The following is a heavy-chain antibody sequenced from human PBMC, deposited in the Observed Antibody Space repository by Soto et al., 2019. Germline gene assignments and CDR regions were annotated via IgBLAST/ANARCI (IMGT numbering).Heavy chain of an antibody. CDR1: GFTFSSYG. D-gene: IGHD6-19*01. Sequence: QVQLVESGGGVVQPGRSLRLSCAASGFTFSSYGMHWVRQAPGKGLEWVAVTSYDGSNKYYADSVKGRVTISRDNSKNTVYLQMNSLRAEDTAVYYCAKGSASSGWPPSSRTSYYYYGMDVWGQGTTVTVSS. J-gene: IGHJ6*02. CDR3: AKGSASSGWPPSSRTSYYYYGMDV. V-gene: IGHV3-30*18. CDR2: TSYDGSNK.